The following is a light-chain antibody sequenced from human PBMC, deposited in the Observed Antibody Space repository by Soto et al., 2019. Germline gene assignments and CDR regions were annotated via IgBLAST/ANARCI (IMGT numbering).Light chain of an antibody. Sequence: SGPAQPASVFGSTGQSSTISCTGTSSNVGRYNYLSWYQQHPGKAPRLMIHEVSSRPSVVSSRFSGSKSGNTASLTISGLQAVDEAEYHCCSYTNRATYVFGTGTKVTVL. V-gene: IGLV2-14*01. CDR3: CSYTNRATYV. J-gene: IGLJ1*01. CDR1: SSNVGRYNY. CDR2: EVS.